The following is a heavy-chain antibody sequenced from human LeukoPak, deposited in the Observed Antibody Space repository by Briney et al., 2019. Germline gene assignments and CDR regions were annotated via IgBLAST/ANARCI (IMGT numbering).Heavy chain of an antibody. CDR2: ISSSGSTI. Sequence: GGSLRLSCAASGFTFSSYAMSWVRQAPGKGLEWVSYISSSGSTIYYADSVKGRFTISRDNAKNTLYLQMNSLRAEGTAVYYCAKGFGGSGSYFDYWGQGTLVTVSS. V-gene: IGHV3-48*04. CDR3: AKGFGGSGSYFDY. D-gene: IGHD3-10*01. J-gene: IGHJ4*02. CDR1: GFTFSSYA.